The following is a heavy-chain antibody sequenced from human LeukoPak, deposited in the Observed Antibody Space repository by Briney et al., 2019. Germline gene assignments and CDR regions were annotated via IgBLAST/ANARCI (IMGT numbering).Heavy chain of an antibody. CDR2: INHSGST. CDR1: GGSFSGYY. J-gene: IGHJ5*02. Sequence: PSETLSLTCAVYGGSFSGYYWSWIRQPPGKGLEWIGEINHSGSTNYNPSLKSQVTISVDTSKNQFSLKLSSVTAADTAVYYCARGPTVTKGFDPWGQGTLVTVSS. V-gene: IGHV4-34*01. CDR3: ARGPTVTKGFDP. D-gene: IGHD4-17*01.